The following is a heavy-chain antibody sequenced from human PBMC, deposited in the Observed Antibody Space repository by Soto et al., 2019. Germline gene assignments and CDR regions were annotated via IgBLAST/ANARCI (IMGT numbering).Heavy chain of an antibody. V-gene: IGHV4-34*01. Sequence: QVQLQQWGAGLLKPSETLSLTCAVYGGSFSGYYWSWIRQPPGKGLEWIGEINHSGSTNYNPSLKSRVTISVDTSKNQFSLKLSSVTAADTAVYYCARGWGGGPPYYYYYMDVWGKGTTVTVSS. D-gene: IGHD7-27*01. J-gene: IGHJ6*03. CDR3: ARGWGGGPPYYYYYMDV. CDR1: GGSFSGYY. CDR2: INHSGST.